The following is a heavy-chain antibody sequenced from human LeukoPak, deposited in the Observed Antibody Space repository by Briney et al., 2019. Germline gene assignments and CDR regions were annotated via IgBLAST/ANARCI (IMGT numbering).Heavy chain of an antibody. Sequence: PSETLSLTCTVSGGSISSSSYYWGWIRQPPGKGLEWIGSIYYSGSTYYNPSLKSRVTISVDTSKNQFSLKLSSVTAADTAVYYCARGRATMVRGVYYFDYWGQGTLVTVSS. CDR1: GGSISSSSYY. D-gene: IGHD3-10*01. V-gene: IGHV4-39*07. CDR3: ARGRATMVRGVYYFDY. CDR2: IYYSGST. J-gene: IGHJ4*02.